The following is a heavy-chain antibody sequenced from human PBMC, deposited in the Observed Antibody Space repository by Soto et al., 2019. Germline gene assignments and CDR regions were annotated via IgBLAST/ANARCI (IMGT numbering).Heavy chain of an antibody. V-gene: IGHV4-39*01. J-gene: IGHJ4*02. CDR2: VYYNGNT. Sequence: QLQLQESGPGLVKPSETLSLTCSVSGGSGSSSTYYWAWIRQPPGEGLEWIGSVYYNGNTYYGPSLRGRVTLSIDTSRNQFFLKLSSVTAADTAVYYCARHPNSGWRGYWGQGILVTVSS. CDR3: ARHPNSGWRGY. CDR1: GGSGSSSTYY. D-gene: IGHD5-12*01.